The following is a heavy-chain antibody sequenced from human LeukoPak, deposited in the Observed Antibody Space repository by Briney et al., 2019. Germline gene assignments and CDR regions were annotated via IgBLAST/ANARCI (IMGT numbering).Heavy chain of an antibody. CDR2: INPNSGVT. CDR1: GYTFTDYY. Sequence: GASVKVSCKASGYTFTDYYMHWVRQAPGQGLEWMGRINPNSGVTKYAERFQGRVTMTRDTSISTAYMELSRLRSDDAAVYYCARDPGIAAAGNPFDPWGQGTLVTVSS. CDR3: ARDPGIAAAGNPFDP. D-gene: IGHD6-13*01. V-gene: IGHV1-2*06. J-gene: IGHJ5*02.